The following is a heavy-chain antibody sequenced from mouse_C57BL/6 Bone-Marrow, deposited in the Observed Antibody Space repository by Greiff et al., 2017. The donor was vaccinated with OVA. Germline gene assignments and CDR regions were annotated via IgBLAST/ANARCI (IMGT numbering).Heavy chain of an antibody. CDR1: GYTFTSYW. J-gene: IGHJ2*01. Sequence: VQLQQPGAELVKPGASVKLSCKASGYTFTSYWMHWVKQRPGQGLEWIGNIYPSDSETHYNQKFKDKATLTVDKSSSTAYMQLSSLTSEDSAVYYCAREDSSGYVDYWGQGTTLTVSS. CDR3: AREDSSGYVDY. D-gene: IGHD3-2*02. V-gene: IGHV1-61*01. CDR2: IYPSDSET.